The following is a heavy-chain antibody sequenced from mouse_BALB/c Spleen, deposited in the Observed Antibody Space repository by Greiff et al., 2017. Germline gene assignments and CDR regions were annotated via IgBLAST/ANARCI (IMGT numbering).Heavy chain of an antibody. CDR2: IWSGGST. V-gene: IGHV2-4-1*01. CDR3: ATIYYGYDGGFYYAMDY. D-gene: IGHD2-2*01. J-gene: IGHJ4*01. Sequence: QVQLKESGPGLVQPSQSLSITCTVSGFSLNSYGVHWVRQSPGKGLERLGVIWSGGSTDYNAAFISRLSISKDNSKSQVFFKMNSLQADDTAIYYCATIYYGYDGGFYYAMDYWGQGTSVTVSS. CDR1: GFSLNSYG.